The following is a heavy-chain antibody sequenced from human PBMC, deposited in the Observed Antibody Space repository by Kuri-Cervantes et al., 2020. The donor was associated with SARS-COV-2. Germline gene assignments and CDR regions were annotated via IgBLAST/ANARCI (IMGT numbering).Heavy chain of an antibody. Sequence: GESLKISCAASGFTFSSYSMNWVRQAPGKGLEWVSPISSSSSYIYYADSVKGRFTISRDNAKNSLYLQMNSLRAEDTAVYYCAREGEQQLAEKVPRLDVWGKGTTVTVSS. D-gene: IGHD6-13*01. CDR2: ISSSSSYI. CDR1: GFTFSSYS. CDR3: AREGEQQLAEKVPRLDV. V-gene: IGHV3-21*01. J-gene: IGHJ6*04.